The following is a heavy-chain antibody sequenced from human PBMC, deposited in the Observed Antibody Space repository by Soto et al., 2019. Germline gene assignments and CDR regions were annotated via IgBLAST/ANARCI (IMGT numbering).Heavy chain of an antibody. CDR1: GFTFSSYG. CDR2: IWYDGSNK. CDR3: ARGGYCTNGVCYTSEYFQH. D-gene: IGHD2-8*01. J-gene: IGHJ1*01. Sequence: GGSLRLSCAASGFTFSSYGMHWVRQAPGKGLEWVAVIWYDGSNKYYADSVKGRFTISRDNSKNTLYLQMNSLRAEDTAVYYCARGGYCTNGVCYTSEYFQHWGQGTLVTVSS. V-gene: IGHV3-33*01.